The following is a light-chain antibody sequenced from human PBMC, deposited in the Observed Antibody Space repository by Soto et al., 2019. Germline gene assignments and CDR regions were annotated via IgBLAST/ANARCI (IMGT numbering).Light chain of an antibody. V-gene: IGKV3-20*01. CDR3: QQFGGSPQVS. CDR2: GVS. Sequence: VVLTQSPVTLSLSPGERATLSCRASQSFRGLLAWYQQKPGQAPRLLIYGVSSRATGIPDRFSGSGSGTDFTLTISRLDPEDFAVYYCQQFGGSPQVSFGQGTRLEIK. CDR1: QSFRGL. J-gene: IGKJ5*01.